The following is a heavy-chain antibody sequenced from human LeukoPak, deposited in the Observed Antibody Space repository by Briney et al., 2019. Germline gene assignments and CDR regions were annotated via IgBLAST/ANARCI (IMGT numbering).Heavy chain of an antibody. CDR1: GFTFSSYA. V-gene: IGHV3-23*01. Sequence: HPGGSLRLSCAASGFTFSSYAMSWVRQAPGKGLEWVSAISGSGGSTYYADSVKGRFTISRDNSKNTLYLQMNSLRAEDTALYYCAKDMVATFPPPPTLDYWGQGTLVTVSS. J-gene: IGHJ4*02. CDR2: ISGSGGST. CDR3: AKDMVATFPPPPTLDY. D-gene: IGHD5-12*01.